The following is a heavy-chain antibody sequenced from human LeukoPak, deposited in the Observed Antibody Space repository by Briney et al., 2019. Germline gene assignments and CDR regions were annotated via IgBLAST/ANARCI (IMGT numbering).Heavy chain of an antibody. V-gene: IGHV3-7*01. J-gene: IGHJ4*02. CDR1: GFTFTNWW. CDR2: IKGDGSEK. Sequence: GGSLRLSCAASGFTFTNWWMTWVRQAPGRGLEWVASIKGDGSEKYYADSVKGRFTISRDNAKSSLYLQVNNLRADDTAVYYCAGYLSWETYWGQGTLVTVSS. CDR3: AGYLSWETY. D-gene: IGHD6-13*01.